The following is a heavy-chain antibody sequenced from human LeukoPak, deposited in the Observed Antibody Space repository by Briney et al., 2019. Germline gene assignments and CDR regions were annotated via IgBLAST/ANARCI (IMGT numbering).Heavy chain of an antibody. V-gene: IGHV3-23*01. CDR2: IGGSGDST. D-gene: IGHD3-9*01. CDR1: GFTFSGSA. Sequence: GGSLRLSCAASGFTFSGSAMHWVRQASGKGLEWVSAIGGSGDSTYYADSVKGRFTISRDNSKNTLYLQMNSLTAEDTAVYYCAKEADDWYPRPFDYWGQGTLVTVSS. J-gene: IGHJ4*02. CDR3: AKEADDWYPRPFDY.